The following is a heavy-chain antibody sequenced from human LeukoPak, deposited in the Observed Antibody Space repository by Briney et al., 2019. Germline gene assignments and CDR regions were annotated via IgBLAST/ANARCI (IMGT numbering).Heavy chain of an antibody. D-gene: IGHD2-15*01. J-gene: IGHJ5*02. V-gene: IGHV4-34*01. CDR1: GGSFSGYY. Sequence: SETLSLTCAVYGGSFSGYYWSWIRQPPGKGLEWIGEINHSGSTNYNPSLKSRVTISVDTSKNQFSLKLSSVTAADTAVYHCAREANVVVAAKRHWFDPWGQGTLVTVSS. CDR2: INHSGST. CDR3: AREANVVVAAKRHWFDP.